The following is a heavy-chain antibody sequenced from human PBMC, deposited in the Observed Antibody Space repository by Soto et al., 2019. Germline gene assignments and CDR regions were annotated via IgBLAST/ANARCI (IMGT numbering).Heavy chain of an antibody. CDR2: INPSGGST. J-gene: IGHJ6*02. CDR3: ARDGDTYDVYYYSSGYYYGRGMDV. D-gene: IGHD3-22*01. CDR1: GYTFTSYY. Sequence: ASVKVSCKASGYTFTSYYMHWVRQAPGQGLEWMGIINPSGGSTSYAQKFQGRVTMTRDTSTSTVYMELSSLRSEDTAVYYCARDGDTYDVYYYSSGYYYGRGMDVWGQGTTVTVSS. V-gene: IGHV1-46*01.